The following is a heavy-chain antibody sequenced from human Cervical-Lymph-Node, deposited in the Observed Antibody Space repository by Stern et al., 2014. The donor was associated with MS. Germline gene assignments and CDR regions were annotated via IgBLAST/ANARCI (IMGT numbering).Heavy chain of an antibody. V-gene: IGHV5-51*01. Sequence: VQLVQSGAEVKKPGASLKISCKGSGYSFTSYWIAWLRQMPGKGLERMGIIYPGDSTTRYSPSFKGQVTISADKSISTTYMQWSRLKASDTAMYYCARQQGAPYDLWRRLWQGDCGMDVWGQGTTVTVSS. CDR2: IYPGDSTT. CDR3: ARQQGAPYDLWRRLWQGDCGMDV. J-gene: IGHJ6*02. CDR1: GYSFTSYW. D-gene: IGHD3-3*01.